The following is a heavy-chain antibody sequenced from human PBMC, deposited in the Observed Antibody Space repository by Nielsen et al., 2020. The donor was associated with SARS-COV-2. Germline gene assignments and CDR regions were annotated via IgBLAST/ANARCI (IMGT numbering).Heavy chain of an antibody. Sequence: ETLSLTCAVSGVSIVSSDWWSWVRQAPGKGLEWLSNIRPDGTGANYVDSVKGRFTISRDNAKNLLYLQMGSLRADDTAVYFCKSEGNWGQGTLVTVSS. CDR3: KSEGN. V-gene: IGHV3-7*03. CDR1: GVSIVSSDW. J-gene: IGHJ4*02. CDR2: IRPDGTGA.